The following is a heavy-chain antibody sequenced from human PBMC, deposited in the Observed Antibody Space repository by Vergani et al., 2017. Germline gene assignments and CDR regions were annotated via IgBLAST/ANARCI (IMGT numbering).Heavy chain of an antibody. D-gene: IGHD3-22*01. J-gene: IGHJ4*02. CDR2: IIPIFGTA. V-gene: IGHV1-69*06. Sequence: VQLVQSGAEVKKPGESLKISCKASGGTFSSYAISWVRQAPGQGLEWMGGIIPIFGTANYAQKFQGRVTITADKSTSTAYMELSSLRSEDTAVYYCARDQSDMGDSSGYMDYWGQGTLVTVSS. CDR3: ARDQSDMGDSSGYMDY. CDR1: GGTFSSYA.